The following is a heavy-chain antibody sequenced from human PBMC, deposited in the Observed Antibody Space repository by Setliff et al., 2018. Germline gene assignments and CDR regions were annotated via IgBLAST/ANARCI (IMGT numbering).Heavy chain of an antibody. V-gene: IGHV4-59*01. CDR3: AKGGTYRYFDF. J-gene: IGHJ4*02. Sequence: PSETLSLTCTVSGGPFSGASIWSWIWQPPGKGLEFIGYVYYSGTAKYDPSLESRAIMSVDASKNQISLKLNSVTAADTAVYYCAKGGTYRYFDFWGQGALVTSPQ. CDR1: GGPFSGAS. CDR2: VYYSGTA. D-gene: IGHD1-26*01.